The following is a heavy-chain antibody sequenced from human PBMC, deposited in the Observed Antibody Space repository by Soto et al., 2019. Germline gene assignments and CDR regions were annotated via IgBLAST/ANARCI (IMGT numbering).Heavy chain of an antibody. Sequence: EVQLVESGGGLVQPGGSLRLSCAASGFTFSSYEMNWVRQAPGKGLEWVSYISSSGSTIYYADSVKGRFTISRDNAKNSLYLQMNSLRAEDTAVYYCARDRSNYDPPAFDYWGQGTLVTVSS. V-gene: IGHV3-48*03. CDR3: ARDRSNYDPPAFDY. J-gene: IGHJ4*02. D-gene: IGHD4-4*01. CDR2: ISSSGSTI. CDR1: GFTFSSYE.